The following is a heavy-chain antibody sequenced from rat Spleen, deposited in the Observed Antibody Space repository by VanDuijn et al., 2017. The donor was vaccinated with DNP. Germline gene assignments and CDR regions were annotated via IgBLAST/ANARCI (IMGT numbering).Heavy chain of an antibody. CDR2: ISASGTRT. CDR3: ASRPPPTRGPFDY. J-gene: IGHJ2*01. CDR1: GFTFSNCY. V-gene: IGHV5-25*01. Sequence: EVQLVESGGGLVQPGRSLKLSCAASGFTFSNCYMAWVRQAPKKGLEWVATISASGTRTYYSDSVKGRFTISRDNARSSLYLQMNSLKSEDTATYYCASRPPPTRGPFDYWGPGVMVTVSS. D-gene: IGHD1-4*01.